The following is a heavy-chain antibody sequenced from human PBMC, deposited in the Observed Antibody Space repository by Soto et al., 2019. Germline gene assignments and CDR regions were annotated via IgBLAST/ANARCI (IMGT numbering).Heavy chain of an antibody. CDR2: VYPGDTDT. J-gene: IGHJ6*02. D-gene: IGHD4-17*01. CDR1: GYSFTSYW. CDR3: ASQLRNYCCYYGMYV. Sequence: PGESLKISCKGSGYSFTSYWIGWVRQMPGKLLEWVGIVYPGDTDTRYSPSFLCQVTISADKSISTACLQWSSLKASDTAMYYCASQLRNYCCYYGMYVRRQETTVTVAS. V-gene: IGHV5-51*01.